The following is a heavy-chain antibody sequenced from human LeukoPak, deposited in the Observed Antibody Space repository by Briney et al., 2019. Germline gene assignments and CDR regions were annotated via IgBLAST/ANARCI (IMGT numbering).Heavy chain of an antibody. CDR1: GFTFSSYW. V-gene: IGHV3-7*01. CDR2: IKQDGSEK. J-gene: IGHJ4*02. D-gene: IGHD3-3*01. Sequence: GGSLRLSCAASGFTFSSYWMNWVRQAPGKGLEWVANIKQDGSEKYYVDSVKGRFTISRDNAKNSLYLQMKSLRAEDTAVYYCARWRGAQSEFVVWGQGTLVTVSS. CDR3: ARWRGAQSEFVV.